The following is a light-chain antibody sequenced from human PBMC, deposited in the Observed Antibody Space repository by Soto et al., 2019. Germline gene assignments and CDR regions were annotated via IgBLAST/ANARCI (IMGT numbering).Light chain of an antibody. J-gene: IGLJ1*01. CDR2: EVS. V-gene: IGLV2-18*02. CDR1: TSDVGSYHR. CDR3: CSYTTSGTYV. Sequence: QSVLTQPPSVSGSPGQSVTISCTGTTSDVGSYHRVSWYQQSPGTAPTLMIYEVSSRPSGVPDRFSGSKSGNTASLTISGLQAEDEADYYCCSYTTSGTYVFGTGTKLTVL.